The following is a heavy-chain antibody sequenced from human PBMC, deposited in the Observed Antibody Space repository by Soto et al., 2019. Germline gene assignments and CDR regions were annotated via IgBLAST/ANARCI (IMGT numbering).Heavy chain of an antibody. Sequence: GGSLRLSCAASGFTFSSYWMSWVRQAPGKGLEWVANIKQDGSEKYYVDSVKGRFTISRDNAKNSLYLQMNSLRAEDTAVYYCARMIAVADINWFDPWGQGTLVTVSS. CDR2: IKQDGSEK. CDR1: GFTFSSYW. J-gene: IGHJ5*02. D-gene: IGHD6-19*01. CDR3: ARMIAVADINWFDP. V-gene: IGHV3-7*01.